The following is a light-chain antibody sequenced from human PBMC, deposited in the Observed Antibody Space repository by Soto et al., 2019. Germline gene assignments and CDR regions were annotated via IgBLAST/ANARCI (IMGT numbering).Light chain of an antibody. CDR3: QQSYSTPFT. Sequence: DIQMTQSPSYVSASVGGRVASTCPASQGISTNLAWYQQKPGKAPKLLIYAASTLQSGVPSRFSGSGSGTDFTLSIGSLQPEDFATYFCQQSYSTPFTFGPGTKVDNK. CDR2: AAS. CDR1: QGISTN. J-gene: IGKJ3*01. V-gene: IGKV1-39*01.